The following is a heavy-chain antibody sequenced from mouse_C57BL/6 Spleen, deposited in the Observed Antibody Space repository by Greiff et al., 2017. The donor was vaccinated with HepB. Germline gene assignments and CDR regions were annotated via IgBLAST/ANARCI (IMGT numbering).Heavy chain of an antibody. Sequence: EVNVVESGGGLVKPGGSLKLSCAASGFTFSSYAMSWVRQTPEKRLEWVATISDGGSYTYYPDNVKGRFTISRDNAKNNLYLQMSHLKSEDTAMYYCARGGWFAYWGQGTLVTVSA. J-gene: IGHJ3*01. CDR3: ARGGWFAY. CDR1: GFTFSSYA. V-gene: IGHV5-4*03. CDR2: ISDGGSYT.